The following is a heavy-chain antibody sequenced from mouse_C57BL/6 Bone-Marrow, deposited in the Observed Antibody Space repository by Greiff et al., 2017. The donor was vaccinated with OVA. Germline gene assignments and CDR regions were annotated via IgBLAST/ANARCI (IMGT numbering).Heavy chain of an antibody. CDR3: ARLGSSSFYWYFDV. CDR1: GFTFSDYY. V-gene: IGHV5-12*01. Sequence: EVMLVESGGGLVQPGGSLKLSCAASGFTFSDYYMYWVRQTPEKRLEWVAYISNGGGSTYYPDTVKGRFTISRDNAKNTLYLQMSRLKSEDTAMYYCARLGSSSFYWYFDVWGTGTTVTVSS. D-gene: IGHD1-1*01. J-gene: IGHJ1*03. CDR2: ISNGGGST.